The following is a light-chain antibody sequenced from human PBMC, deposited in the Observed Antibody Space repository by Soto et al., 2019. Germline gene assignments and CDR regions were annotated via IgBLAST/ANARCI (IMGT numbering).Light chain of an antibody. CDR1: SSDVGGSNY. CDR2: DVS. V-gene: IGLV2-14*01. J-gene: IGLJ1*01. CDR3: SSYTSSSTLYV. Sequence: QSALTQPASVSGSPGQSITISCTGTSSDVGGSNYVSWYQQHPGKAPKLMIYDVSNRPSGVSNRFSGSKSGNTASLTISGLQAEDEADYYFSSYTSSSTLYVFGTGTKLTVL.